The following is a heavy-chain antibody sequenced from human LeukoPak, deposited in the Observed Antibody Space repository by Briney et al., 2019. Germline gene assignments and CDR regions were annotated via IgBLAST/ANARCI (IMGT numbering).Heavy chain of an antibody. CDR3: ARCGYSYGPDAFDI. V-gene: IGHV4-34*01. CDR2: INHSGST. J-gene: IGHJ3*02. Sequence: PSETLSLTCAVYGGSFSGYYWSWIRQPPGKGLEWIGEINHSGSTNYNPSLKSRVTISVDTSKNQFSLKLSSVTAADTAVYYCARCGYSYGPDAFDIWGQGTMVTVSS. CDR1: GGSFSGYY. D-gene: IGHD5-18*01.